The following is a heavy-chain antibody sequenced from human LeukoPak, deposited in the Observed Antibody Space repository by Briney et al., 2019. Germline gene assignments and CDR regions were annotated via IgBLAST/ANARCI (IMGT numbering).Heavy chain of an antibody. J-gene: IGHJ4*02. D-gene: IGHD3-10*01. CDR3: AKEGWFGEPISY. V-gene: IGHV3-23*01. CDR2: ISGSGGST. Sequence: GSLRLSCAASGFTFSSYAMSWVRQAPGKGLEWVSAISGSGGSTYYADSVKGRFTIPGDNSKNTLYLQMNSLRAEDTAVYYCAKEGWFGEPISYWGQGTLVTVSS. CDR1: GFTFSSYA.